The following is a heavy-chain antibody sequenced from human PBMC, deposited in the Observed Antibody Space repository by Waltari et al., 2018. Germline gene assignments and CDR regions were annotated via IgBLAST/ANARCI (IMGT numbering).Heavy chain of an antibody. CDR2: IYYSGST. V-gene: IGHV4-59*01. CDR1: GGSISSYY. Sequence: QVQLQESGPGLVKPSETLSLTCTVSGGSISSYYWSWIRPPPGKGLEWIGYIYYSGSTNSNPSLKSRVTISVDTSKNQFSLKLSSVTAADTAVYYCATVRQGSTSDWFDPWGQGTLVTVSS. CDR3: ATVRQGSTSDWFDP. J-gene: IGHJ5*02. D-gene: IGHD2-2*01.